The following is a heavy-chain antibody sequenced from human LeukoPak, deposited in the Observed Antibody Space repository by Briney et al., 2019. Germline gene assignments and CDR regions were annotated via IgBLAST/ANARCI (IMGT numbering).Heavy chain of an antibody. V-gene: IGHV3-64*02. CDR2: ISTDGSRI. CDR1: GFTFTDYA. D-gene: IGHD6-19*01. Sequence: PGGSLRLSCAASGFTFTDYAMHSVRQAPGKGLENVSVISTDGSRIYYADSVKGRFTISRDNSKNTLYLQMGSLRAEDMAFYYCTRGVAISTSGWYDTFDYWGQGALVTVSS. CDR3: TRGVAISTSGWYDTFDY. J-gene: IGHJ4*02.